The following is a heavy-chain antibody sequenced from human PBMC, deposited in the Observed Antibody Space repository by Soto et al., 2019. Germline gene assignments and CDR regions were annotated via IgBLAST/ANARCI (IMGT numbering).Heavy chain of an antibody. Sequence: QVQLVQSGAEVKKPGASVKVSCKASGYTFTGYYMHWVRQAPGQGLEWMGWINPNSGGTNYAQKFQGRVTMTRDTSMSTAYMELSRLRSDETAVYYCARRGTYFRGGSCYSGLFDPWGQGTLVTVSS. V-gene: IGHV1-2*02. D-gene: IGHD2-15*01. CDR3: ARRGTYFRGGSCYSGLFDP. CDR1: GYTFTGYY. CDR2: INPNSGGT. J-gene: IGHJ5*02.